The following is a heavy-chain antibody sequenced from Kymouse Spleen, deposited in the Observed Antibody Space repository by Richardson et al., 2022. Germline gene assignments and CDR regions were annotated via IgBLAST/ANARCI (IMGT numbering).Heavy chain of an antibody. CDR2: IYYSGST. D-gene: IGHD4-17*01,IGHD4-23*01. CDR1: GGSISSYY. V-gene: IGHV4-59*01. Sequence: QVQLQESGPGLVKPSETLSLTCTVSGGSISSYYWSWIRQPPGKGLEWIGYIYYSGSTNYNPSLKSRVTISVDTSKNQFSLKLSSVTAADTAVYYCARWTSMTTVFDYWGQGTLVTVSS. J-gene: IGHJ4*02. CDR3: ARWTSMTTVFDY.